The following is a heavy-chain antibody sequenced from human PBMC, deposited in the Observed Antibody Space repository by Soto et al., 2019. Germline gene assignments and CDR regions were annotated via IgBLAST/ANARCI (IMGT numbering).Heavy chain of an antibody. V-gene: IGHV1-3*01. CDR2: INAGNGNT. Sequence: QVQLVQSGAEVKKPGASVKVSCKASGYTFTSYAMHWVRQAPGQRLEWMGWINAGNGNTKYSQKFQGRVTITRDTSASTASMELSSLRSEDTAVYYCARVRHGGWAHDDFDIWGQGTMVTVSS. CDR3: ARVRHGGWAHDDFDI. D-gene: IGHD6-19*01. J-gene: IGHJ3*02. CDR1: GYTFTSYA.